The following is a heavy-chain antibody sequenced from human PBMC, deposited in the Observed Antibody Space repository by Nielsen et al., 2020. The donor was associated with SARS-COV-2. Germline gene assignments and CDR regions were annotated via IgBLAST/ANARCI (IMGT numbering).Heavy chain of an antibody. V-gene: IGHV5-51*01. CDR3: ARHAVVAGTGDY. CDR2: IYPGDSDT. CDR1: GYSFTSYW. D-gene: IGHD6-19*01. J-gene: IGHJ4*02. Sequence: GESLKISCKASGYSFTSYWIVWLRQMPGKGLEWMGIIYPGDSDTTYSPSFQGQVTISADKSINTAYLQWSTLKASDTAMYYCARHAVVAGTGDYWGQGTLVTVSS.